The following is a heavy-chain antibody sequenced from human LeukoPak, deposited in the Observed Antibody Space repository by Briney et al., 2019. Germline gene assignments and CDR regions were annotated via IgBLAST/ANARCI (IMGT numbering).Heavy chain of an antibody. J-gene: IGHJ4*02. Sequence: SVKVSCKASRGTFSSYAISWVRQAPGQGLEWMGGIIPIFGTANYAQKFQGRVKVTADESTSTAYMELSSLRSDDTAVYYCARDKSGSQYYFDYWGQGTLVTVSS. CDR2: IIPIFGTA. CDR3: ARDKSGSQYYFDY. D-gene: IGHD3-3*01. CDR1: RGTFSSYA. V-gene: IGHV1-69*01.